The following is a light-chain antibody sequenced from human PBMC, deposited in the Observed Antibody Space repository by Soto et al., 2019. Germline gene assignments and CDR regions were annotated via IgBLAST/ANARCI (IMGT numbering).Light chain of an antibody. CDR1: NIGSKR. Sequence: SYELTQPPLVSVAPGQTARITCGGNNIGSKRVQWYQQKPGLAPVLVLYDDSDRPSGIPERFSGSNSGNAATLNISRVEAGDEADYYCQVWDSISDLVVFGGGTKVTVL. CDR2: DDS. J-gene: IGLJ2*01. CDR3: QVWDSISDLVV. V-gene: IGLV3-21*02.